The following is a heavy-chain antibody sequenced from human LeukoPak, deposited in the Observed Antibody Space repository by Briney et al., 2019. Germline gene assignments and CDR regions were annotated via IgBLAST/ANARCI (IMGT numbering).Heavy chain of an antibody. J-gene: IGHJ5*02. Sequence: ASVKVSCKAPGYTFTGYYMHWVRQAPGQGLEWMGWINPNSGGTNYAQKFQGRVTMTRDTSISTAYMELSRLRSDDTAVYYCARGVLLRLRLGELSLRDRFDPWGQGTLVTVSS. V-gene: IGHV1-2*02. CDR3: ARGVLLRLRLGELSLRDRFDP. CDR2: INPNSGGT. D-gene: IGHD3-16*02. CDR1: GYTFTGYY.